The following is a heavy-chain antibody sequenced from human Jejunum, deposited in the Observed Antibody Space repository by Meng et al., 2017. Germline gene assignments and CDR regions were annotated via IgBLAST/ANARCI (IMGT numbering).Heavy chain of an antibody. Sequence: GESLKISCAASGFAFSNYWMNWVRQAPGKGLEWVADIKEDGSETYYADSVRGRFTMSRDNAKSSLYLEMNSLRGEDTAVYYCAREIPRGRTPAYWGQGTLVTVSS. V-gene: IGHV3-7*01. CDR1: GFAFSNYW. CDR2: IKEDGSET. CDR3: AREIPRGRTPAY. D-gene: IGHD1-14*01. J-gene: IGHJ4*02.